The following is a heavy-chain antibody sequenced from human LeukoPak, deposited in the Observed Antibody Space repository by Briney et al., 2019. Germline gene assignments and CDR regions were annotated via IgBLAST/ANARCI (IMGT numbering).Heavy chain of an antibody. J-gene: IGHJ4*02. CDR2: IYPGDSDT. CDR1: GYSFTSYW. D-gene: IGHD3-10*02. CDR3: ASIHQTMFFGY. V-gene: IGHV5-51*01. Sequence: GESLKISCKGSGYSFTSYWIGWVRQMPGKGLEWMGIIYPGDSDTRYSPSFQGQVTISADKSISTAYLQWSSLKASDSAVYYCASIHQTMFFGYWGQGTLVTVSS.